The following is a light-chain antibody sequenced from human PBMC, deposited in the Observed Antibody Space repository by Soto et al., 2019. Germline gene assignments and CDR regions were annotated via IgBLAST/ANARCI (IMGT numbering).Light chain of an antibody. Sequence: DIQIAQSPSSLSASLVGRVTIPCRATQNINKYVSWYQHQPGKAPILLIYAASNLQGGVPSRFSGSGSGTDFTLTISSLQAEDVATYYCQKYNGAPRTFGPGTKVDIK. CDR2: AAS. V-gene: IGKV1-27*01. CDR1: QNINKY. J-gene: IGKJ3*01. CDR3: QKYNGAPRT.